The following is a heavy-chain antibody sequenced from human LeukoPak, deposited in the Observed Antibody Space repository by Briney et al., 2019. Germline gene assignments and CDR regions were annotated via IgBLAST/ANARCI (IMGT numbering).Heavy chain of an antibody. J-gene: IGHJ6*03. D-gene: IGHD3-10*01. CDR1: GGSISSGSYY. Sequence: SETLSLTCSVSGGSISSGSYYWSWIRQPAGTGLEWIGRIYTSGTTYYNPSLKSRVSISVDTSKNQFSLRLSSVTDADTAVYYCTRQSGNSCVRGARYYSFYMDVWGTGTTVTVSS. V-gene: IGHV4-61*02. CDR3: TRQSGNSCVRGARYYSFYMDV. CDR2: IYTSGTT.